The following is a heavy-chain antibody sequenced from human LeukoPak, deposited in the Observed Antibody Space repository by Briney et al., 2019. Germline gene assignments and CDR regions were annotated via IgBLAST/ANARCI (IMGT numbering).Heavy chain of an antibody. CDR3: ARSVWQSVANDY. CDR1: GGSISRYY. CDR2: IYYRGST. J-gene: IGHJ4*02. V-gene: IGHV4-59*08. D-gene: IGHD5/OR15-5a*01. Sequence: KPSETLSLTCTVSGGSISRYYWSWIRRPPGKGLEWIGYIYYRGSTNYNPSLKSRVAISLDTSKNQFSLKLTSVTAADTAVYYCARSVWQSVANDYWGQGTLVTVSS.